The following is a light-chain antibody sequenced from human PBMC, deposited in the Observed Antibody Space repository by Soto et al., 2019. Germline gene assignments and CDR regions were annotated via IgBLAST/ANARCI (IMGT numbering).Light chain of an antibody. CDR2: EVH. CDR1: SSDVGGYKY. V-gene: IGLV2-8*01. J-gene: IGLJ2*01. Sequence: QSVLTQPPSASGSPGQSVTISCTGTSSDVGGYKYVSWYQQHPGKAPKLMIFEVHKRPSGVPDRFSGSKSGNTASLTVSGLQAEDEADYYCSSYRGTNTLLLGGGKKHTVL. CDR3: SSYRGTNTLL.